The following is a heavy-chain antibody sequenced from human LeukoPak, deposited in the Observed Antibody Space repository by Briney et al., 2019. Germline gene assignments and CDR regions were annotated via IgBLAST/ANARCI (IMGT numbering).Heavy chain of an antibody. CDR2: IRYDGSNK. D-gene: IGHD3-10*01. CDR1: GFTFSSYG. Sequence: GGSLRLSCAASGFTFSSYGMHWVRQAPGKGLEWVAFIRYDGSNKYYADSVKGRFTISRDNSKNTPYLQMSSLRAEDTAVYYCAKDSDEYGSGSYYLFDYWGQGTLVTVSS. J-gene: IGHJ4*02. V-gene: IGHV3-30*02. CDR3: AKDSDEYGSGSYYLFDY.